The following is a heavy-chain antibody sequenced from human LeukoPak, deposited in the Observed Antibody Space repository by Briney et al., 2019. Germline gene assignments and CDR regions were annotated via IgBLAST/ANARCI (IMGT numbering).Heavy chain of an antibody. D-gene: IGHD3-3*01. V-gene: IGHV1-69*13. Sequence: VASVKVSCKVSGGTFSSYAISWVRQAPGQGLEWMGGIIPIFGTANYAQNFQDRVTITADESTSTAYMDLSSLRSEDTAVYYCARDRQARSVAYDAFDIWGQGTMVTVSS. CDR2: IIPIFGTA. CDR1: GGTFSSYA. J-gene: IGHJ3*02. CDR3: ARDRQARSVAYDAFDI.